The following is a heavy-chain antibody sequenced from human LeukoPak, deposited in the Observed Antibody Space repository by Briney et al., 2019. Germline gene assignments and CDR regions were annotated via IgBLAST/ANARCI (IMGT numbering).Heavy chain of an antibody. CDR2: INPSGGST. CDR1: GYAFTSYY. J-gene: IGHJ4*02. Sequence: GASVRVSCKASGYAFTSYYMHWVRQAPGQGLEWVGVINPSGGSTSYVQKFQGRVTMTRDTSTSTVYMELSSLRSEDTAVYYCARGRSPYGGVYYFDYWGQGTLVTVSS. CDR3: ARGRSPYGGVYYFDY. V-gene: IGHV1-46*01. D-gene: IGHD4-23*01.